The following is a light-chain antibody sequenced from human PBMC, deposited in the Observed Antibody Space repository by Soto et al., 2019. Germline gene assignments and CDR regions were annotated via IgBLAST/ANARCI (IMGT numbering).Light chain of an antibody. CDR1: QSVNNNY. CDR3: QQYVSSPIT. V-gene: IGKV3-20*01. CDR2: GAS. J-gene: IGKJ5*01. Sequence: EIVLTQSPGTLSLSPGEGATLSCRASQSVNNNYLAWYQQKPGQAPRLVISGASSRATAIPDRFSGSGSGTDFTLTISRLEPEDFAVYYCQQYVSSPITFGQGTRLEIK.